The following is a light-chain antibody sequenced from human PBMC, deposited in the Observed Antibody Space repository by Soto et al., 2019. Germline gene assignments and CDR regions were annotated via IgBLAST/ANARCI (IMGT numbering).Light chain of an antibody. J-gene: IGKJ1*01. CDR1: QGIDNY. CDR3: QQHYITPWT. Sequence: DIQMTQSPSSLSASVGDRFTMTFRASQGIDNYLAWFQQKAGKAPKPLIYGASTLLSGVPSNFSGSASGTDFTLTIGSLQSEDFATYYCQQHYITPWTFGQGTKVDI. CDR2: GAS. V-gene: IGKV1-16*02.